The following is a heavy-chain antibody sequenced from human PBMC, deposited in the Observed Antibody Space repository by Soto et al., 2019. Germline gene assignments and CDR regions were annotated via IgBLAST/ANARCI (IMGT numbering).Heavy chain of an antibody. CDR3: AKALTYDFWSGYPIGIPTIFAY. J-gene: IGHJ4*02. CDR2: ISGSGGST. V-gene: IGHV3-23*01. Sequence: GGSLRLSCAASGFTFSSYAMSWVRQAPGKGLEWVSAISGSGGSTYYADSVKGRFTISRDNSKNTLYLQMNSLRAEDTAVYYCAKALTYDFWSGYPIGIPTIFAYWGQGTLVTVSS. CDR1: GFTFSSYA. D-gene: IGHD3-3*01.